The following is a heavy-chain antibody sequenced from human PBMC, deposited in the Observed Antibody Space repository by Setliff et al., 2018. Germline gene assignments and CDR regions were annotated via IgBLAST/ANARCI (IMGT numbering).Heavy chain of an antibody. D-gene: IGHD5-12*01. CDR2: IYYSGST. CDR1: GGSISSHY. CDR3: ARVRKGYSGYDFGDY. V-gene: IGHV4-59*11. J-gene: IGHJ4*02. Sequence: PSETLSLTCTVSGGSISSHYWSWIRQPPGKGLEWIGSIYYSGSTNYNPSLKSRVTISLDTSRNQFSLKLGSVTAADTAVYYCARVRKGYSGYDFGDYWGQGTLVTVSS.